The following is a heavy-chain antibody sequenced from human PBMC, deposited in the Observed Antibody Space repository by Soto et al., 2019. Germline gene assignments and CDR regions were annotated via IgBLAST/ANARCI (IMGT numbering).Heavy chain of an antibody. J-gene: IGHJ4*02. V-gene: IGHV3-33*01. CDR2: IWYDGSNK. D-gene: IGHD6-6*01. CDR1: GFTFSSYG. CDR3: ARGTESSIDY. Sequence: QVQLVESGGGVVQPGRSLRLSCAASGFTFSSYGMHWVRQAPGKGLEWVAVIWYDGSNKYYADSVKGRFTISRDNSKNTLYLQMNRLRAEDTAVYYCARGTESSIDYWGQGTLVTVSS.